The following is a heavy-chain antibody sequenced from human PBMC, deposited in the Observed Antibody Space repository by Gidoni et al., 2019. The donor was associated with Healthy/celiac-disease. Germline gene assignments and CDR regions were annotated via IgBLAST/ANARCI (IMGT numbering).Heavy chain of an antibody. CDR2: ISSSSSYI. D-gene: IGHD1-26*01. CDR3: ASSVGALLAYYFDY. CDR1: GFTFSSYS. J-gene: IGHJ4*02. V-gene: IGHV3-21*01. Sequence: EVQLVESGGGLVKPGGSLRLSCAASGFTFSSYSMNWVRQAPGKGLEWVSSISSSSSYIYYADSVKGRFTISRDNAKNSLYLQMNSLRAEDTAVYYCASSVGALLAYYFDYWGQGTLVTVSS.